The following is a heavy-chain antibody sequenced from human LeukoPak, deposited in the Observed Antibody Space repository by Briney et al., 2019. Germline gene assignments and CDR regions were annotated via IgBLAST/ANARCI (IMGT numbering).Heavy chain of an antibody. CDR1: GYSISSGYY. Sequence: SETPSLTCALSGYSISSGYYWGWIRQPPGKGLEWIGSIYHSGSTYYKPSLKSRVTISVDTSKNQFSLELSSVTAADTAVYYCARDYGDYRFDYWGQGTLVTVSS. J-gene: IGHJ4*02. V-gene: IGHV4-38-2*02. CDR3: ARDYGDYRFDY. CDR2: IYHSGST. D-gene: IGHD4-11*01.